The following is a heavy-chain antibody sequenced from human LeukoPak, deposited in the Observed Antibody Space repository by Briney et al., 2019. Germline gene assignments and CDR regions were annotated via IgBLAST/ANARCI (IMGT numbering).Heavy chain of an antibody. CDR2: MYYSGST. V-gene: IGHV4-30-4*01. CDR1: GGSISSSY. D-gene: IGHD3-22*01. CDR3: ARPYYYDSRIDP. Sequence: SETLSLTCTVSGGSISSSYWSWIRQPPGKGLEWIAYMYYSGSTYYNPSLKSRVTMSADTSKNQFSLKLSSVTAADTAVYYCARPYYYDSRIDPWGQGTLVTVSS. J-gene: IGHJ5*02.